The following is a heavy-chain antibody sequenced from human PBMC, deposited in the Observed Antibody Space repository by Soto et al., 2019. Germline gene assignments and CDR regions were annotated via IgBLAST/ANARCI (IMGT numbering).Heavy chain of an antibody. CDR3: ASSPRCSSTSCYTWYYGMDV. Sequence: SVKVSCKASGGTFSSYAISWVRQAPGQGLEWMGGIIPILGIANYAQKFQGRVTITADKSTSTAYMELSSLRSEDTAVYYCASSPRCSSTSCYTWYYGMDVWGQGTTVTVSS. D-gene: IGHD2-2*02. V-gene: IGHV1-69*10. J-gene: IGHJ6*02. CDR1: GGTFSSYA. CDR2: IIPILGIA.